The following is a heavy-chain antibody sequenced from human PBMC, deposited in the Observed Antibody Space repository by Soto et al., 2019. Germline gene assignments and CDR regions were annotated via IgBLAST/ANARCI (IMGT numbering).Heavy chain of an antibody. D-gene: IGHD6-19*01. V-gene: IGHV3-23*01. CDR2: ITGSGGRT. CDR1: GFSFGNYA. J-gene: IGHJ4*02. CDR3: AKDSWGGAGSGWSHDY. Sequence: EVQLLESGGGLVQPGGSLRLSCAGSGFSFGNYAMSWVRQAPGKGLEWVAAITGSGGRTYHAESVKGRLTISRDNSKNTLYLQMNSLRVEDTAVYYWAKDSWGGAGSGWSHDYWGQGILVTVSS.